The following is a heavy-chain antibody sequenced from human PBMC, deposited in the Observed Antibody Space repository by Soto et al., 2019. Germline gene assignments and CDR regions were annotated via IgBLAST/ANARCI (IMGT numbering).Heavy chain of an antibody. Sequence: SLRLSCAASGFTFSNAWMSWVRQAPGKGLEWVGRIKSKTDGGTTDYAAPVKGRFTISRDDSKNTLYLQMNSLKTEDTAVYYCTTAAGTESYYYYYGMDVWGQGTTVTAP. J-gene: IGHJ6*02. CDR3: TTAAGTESYYYYYGMDV. CDR2: IKSKTDGGTT. CDR1: GFTFSNAW. V-gene: IGHV3-15*01. D-gene: IGHD6-13*01.